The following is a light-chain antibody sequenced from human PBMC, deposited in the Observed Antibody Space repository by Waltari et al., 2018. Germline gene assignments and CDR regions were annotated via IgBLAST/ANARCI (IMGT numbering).Light chain of an antibody. CDR3: QHYVRLPAT. Sequence: EIVLTQSPGTLSLSPGERATLSCRASQSVGGTLAWYQQKPGQAPRRLLYGASIRSPGTPDRFSCTGSGTDFSLTISRLEPEDFAVYYCQHYVRLPATFGQGTKVEIK. CDR1: QSVGGT. CDR2: GAS. V-gene: IGKV3-20*01. J-gene: IGKJ1*01.